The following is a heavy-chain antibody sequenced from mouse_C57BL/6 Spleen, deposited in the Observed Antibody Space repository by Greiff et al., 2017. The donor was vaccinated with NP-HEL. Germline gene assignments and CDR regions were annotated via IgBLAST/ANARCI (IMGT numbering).Heavy chain of an antibody. J-gene: IGHJ1*03. CDR3: ARRSYYGSKGWYFDV. Sequence: EVMLVESGGGLVQPGGSLKLSCAASGFTFSDYYMYWVRQTPEKRLEWVAYISNGGGSTYYPDTVKGRFTISRDNAKNTQYLQMSRLKSEDTAMYYCARRSYYGSKGWYFDVWGTGTTVTVSS. D-gene: IGHD1-1*01. V-gene: IGHV5-12*01. CDR2: ISNGGGST. CDR1: GFTFSDYY.